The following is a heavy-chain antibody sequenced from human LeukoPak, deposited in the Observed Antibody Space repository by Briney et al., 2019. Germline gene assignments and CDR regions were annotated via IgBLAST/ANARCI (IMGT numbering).Heavy chain of an antibody. Sequence: ASVTVSCKSFGYTFTANYIHWGRQASGQGVEGMGRINPKNGDTIYAQRFQGRVTMTRDTSLSSAYMDVSSLRSDDTAAYFCARESSTRMGYCSGNDCDKDFDYWGQGTLVTVSA. J-gene: IGHJ4*02. V-gene: IGHV1-2*06. CDR3: ARESSTRMGYCSGNDCDKDFDY. CDR2: INPKNGDT. CDR1: GYTFTANY. D-gene: IGHD2-15*01.